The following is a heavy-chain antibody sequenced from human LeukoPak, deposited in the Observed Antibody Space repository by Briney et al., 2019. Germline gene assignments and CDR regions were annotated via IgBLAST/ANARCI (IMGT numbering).Heavy chain of an antibody. CDR3: AREHYYDSSGYYWGAFDI. CDR1: GGTFSSYA. V-gene: IGHV1-69*05. Sequence: SVKVSCKASGGTFSSYAIGWVRQAPGQGLEWMGRIIPIFGTANYAQKFQGRVTITTDESTSTAYMELSSLRSEDTAVYYCAREHYYDSSGYYWGAFDIWGQGTMVTVSS. J-gene: IGHJ3*02. CDR2: IIPIFGTA. D-gene: IGHD3-22*01.